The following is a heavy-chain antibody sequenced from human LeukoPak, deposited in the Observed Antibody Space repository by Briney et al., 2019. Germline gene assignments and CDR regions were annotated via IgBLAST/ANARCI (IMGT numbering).Heavy chain of an antibody. J-gene: IGHJ4*02. D-gene: IGHD5-24*01. CDR1: GGSISSYY. V-gene: IGHV4-59*01. CDR2: IYYSGST. Sequence: SETLSLTCTVSGGSISSYYWSWIRQPPGKGLEWIGYIYYSGSTNYNPSLKSRVTISVDTSKNQFSLKLSPVTAADTAVYYCARGGGGRDGYNYPLGFDYWGQGTLVTVSS. CDR3: ARGGGGRDGYNYPLGFDY.